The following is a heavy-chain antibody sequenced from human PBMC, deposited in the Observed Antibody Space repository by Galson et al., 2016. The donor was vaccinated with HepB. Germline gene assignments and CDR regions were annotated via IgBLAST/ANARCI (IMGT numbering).Heavy chain of an antibody. J-gene: IGHJ4*02. CDR3: AKEGGGYTYGPFDF. Sequence: SLRLSCAASGFNFINYWMTWVRQAPGKGLEWVASVKQDESEKWYVDSVKGRFTISRDNAKTSLYLQMNSLRAEDTAIYYCAKEGGGYTYGPFDFWGQGTLVTVSS. CDR1: GFNFINYW. V-gene: IGHV3-7*03. CDR2: VKQDESEK. D-gene: IGHD5-18*01.